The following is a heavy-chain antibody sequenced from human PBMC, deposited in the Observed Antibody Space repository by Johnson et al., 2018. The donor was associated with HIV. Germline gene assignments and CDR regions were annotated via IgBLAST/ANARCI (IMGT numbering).Heavy chain of an antibody. D-gene: IGHD3-22*01. Sequence: QAQLVESGGGVVQPGKSLRLSCAASGFTFSSYGLHWVRQAPGKGLEWVAVISYDGSKRYYEDSVKGRFTISRDNSKNTLYLQMNSLRAEDTAVYYCARPRVVITPHDAFDIWGQGTMVTVSS. J-gene: IGHJ3*02. CDR3: ARPRVVITPHDAFDI. V-gene: IGHV3-30*03. CDR1: GFTFSSYG. CDR2: ISYDGSKR.